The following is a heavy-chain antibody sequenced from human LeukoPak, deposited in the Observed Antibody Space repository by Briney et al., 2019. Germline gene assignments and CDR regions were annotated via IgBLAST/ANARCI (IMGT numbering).Heavy chain of an antibody. D-gene: IGHD5-18*01. CDR1: GGSISSGGYS. V-gene: IGHV4-30-2*01. CDR3: RSYGYEVDY. CDR2: INHSGST. Sequence: SQTLSLTCAVSGGSISSGGYSWSWIRQPPGKGLEWIGEINHSGSTNYNPSLKSRVTISVDTSKNQFSLKLSSVTAADTAVYYCRSYGYEVDYWGQGTLVTVSS. J-gene: IGHJ4*02.